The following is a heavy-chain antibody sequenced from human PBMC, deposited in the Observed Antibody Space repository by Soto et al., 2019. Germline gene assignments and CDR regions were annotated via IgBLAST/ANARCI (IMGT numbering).Heavy chain of an antibody. CDR1: GGFINTFY. D-gene: IGHD2-2*01. J-gene: IGHJ5*02. V-gene: IGHV4-4*07. Sequence: SETLPVTCTVSGGFINTFYWSWVRQPAWKGLEWIGRIFSSGSTSFNPSLESRVAMSVDTSKNQFSLKLSSVTAADTAVYYCARESSVYCSSTSCRYPYANWFDAWGQGTLVTVS. CDR2: IFSSGST. CDR3: ARESSVYCSSTSCRYPYANWFDA.